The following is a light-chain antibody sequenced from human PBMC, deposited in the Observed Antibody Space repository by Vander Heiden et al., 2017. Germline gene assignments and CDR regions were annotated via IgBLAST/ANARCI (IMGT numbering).Light chain of an antibody. CDR2: DVS. Sequence: QSALTQPAHVSGSPGQSITISCTGTSSDVGGYNYVSSYQQHPGKAPKLMIYDVSNRPSGVSKRFSGSKSGNTASLTISGLQAEDEAYYYCSSYTSSSTLVFGGGTKLTVL. CDR3: SSYTSSSTLV. J-gene: IGLJ3*02. V-gene: IGLV2-14*01. CDR1: SSDVGGYNY.